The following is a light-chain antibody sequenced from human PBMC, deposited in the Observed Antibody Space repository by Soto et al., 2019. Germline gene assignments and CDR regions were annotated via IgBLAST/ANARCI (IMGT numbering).Light chain of an antibody. CDR2: GAS. Sequence: EIVMTQSPVTLSGSPGERATLSCRASQSVSSNLAWYQQKPGQAPRLLIYGASSRATGIPDRFSGSVYGTDFNLTISRLETEDFAVYYCQQYGSSPWTFGQGTKVDIK. V-gene: IGKV3-20*01. CDR1: QSVSSN. CDR3: QQYGSSPWT. J-gene: IGKJ1*01.